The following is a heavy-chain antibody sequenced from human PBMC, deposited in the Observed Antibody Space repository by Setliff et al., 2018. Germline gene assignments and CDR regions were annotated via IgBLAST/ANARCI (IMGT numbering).Heavy chain of an antibody. CDR1: GFTFSTYW. CDR2: IKEDGSEK. Sequence: PGGSLRLSCEVSGFTFSTYWMSWVRQAPGKGLEWVANIKEDGSEKYYVDSVKGRFTISRDNAKNSLYLQMNSLRAEDTAVYYCAKNGFGVVALGVNNWFDPWGQGTLVTVSS. D-gene: IGHD3-10*01. V-gene: IGHV3-7*03. J-gene: IGHJ5*02. CDR3: AKNGFGVVALGVNNWFDP.